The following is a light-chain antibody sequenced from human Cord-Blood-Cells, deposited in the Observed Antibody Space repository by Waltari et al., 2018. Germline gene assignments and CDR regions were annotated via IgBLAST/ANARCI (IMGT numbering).Light chain of an antibody. CDR3: CSYAGSWV. Sequence: QSALTQPASVSGSPVQSITISCTGTSSDVGSYNLVAWYQQHPGKAPKLMIYEGSKRPSGVSNRFSGSKSGNTASLTISGLQAEDEADYYCCSYAGSWVFGGGTKLTVL. CDR1: SSDVGSYNL. J-gene: IGLJ3*02. V-gene: IGLV2-23*01. CDR2: EGS.